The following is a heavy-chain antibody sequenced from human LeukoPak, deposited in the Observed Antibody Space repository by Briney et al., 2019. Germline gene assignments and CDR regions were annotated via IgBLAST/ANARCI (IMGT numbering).Heavy chain of an antibody. CDR2: ISSDGSNK. Sequence: PGGSLRLSCAASGFTFSSYGMHWLRQAPGKGLEWVAVISSDGSNKYYADSVKGRFTISRDNSKNTLYPQMNSLRAEDTAVYYCAKDFERIDYWGQGTLVTVSS. J-gene: IGHJ4*02. D-gene: IGHD5-24*01. CDR3: AKDFERIDY. V-gene: IGHV3-30*18. CDR1: GFTFSSYG.